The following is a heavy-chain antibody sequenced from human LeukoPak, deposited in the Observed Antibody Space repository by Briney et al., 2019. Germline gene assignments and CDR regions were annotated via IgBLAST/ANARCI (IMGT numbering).Heavy chain of an antibody. D-gene: IGHD5-18*01. Sequence: ASVKVSCKASGYTFTSYGISWVRQAPGQGLEWMGWISAYNGNTNYAQKLQGRVTMTTDTSTSTAYMELRSLRSDDTAVYYCASRVGRYSYGSPHLLGAFDIWGQGTMVTVSS. J-gene: IGHJ3*02. CDR3: ASRVGRYSYGSPHLLGAFDI. CDR1: GYTFTSYG. V-gene: IGHV1-18*01. CDR2: ISAYNGNT.